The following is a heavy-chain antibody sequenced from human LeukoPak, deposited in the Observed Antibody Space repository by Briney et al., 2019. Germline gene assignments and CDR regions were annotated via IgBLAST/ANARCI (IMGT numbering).Heavy chain of an antibody. D-gene: IGHD2-2*01. J-gene: IGHJ3*02. Sequence: GASVKVSCKASGGTFSSYAISWVRQAPGQGLEWMGGIIPIFGTANYAQKFQGRVTITADESTSTAYMELSSLRSEDTAVYYCAGPKVVVVPAHRGAFDIWGQGTMVTVSS. V-gene: IGHV1-69*13. CDR2: IIPIFGTA. CDR3: AGPKVVVVPAHRGAFDI. CDR1: GGTFSSYA.